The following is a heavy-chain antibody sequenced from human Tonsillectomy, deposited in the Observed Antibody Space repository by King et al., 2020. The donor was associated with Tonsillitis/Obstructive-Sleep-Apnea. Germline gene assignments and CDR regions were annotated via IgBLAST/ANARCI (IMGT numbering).Heavy chain of an antibody. CDR1: GFTVSSNY. Sequence: VQPVESGGGLDQPGGSLRLSCAASGFTVSSNYMSWVRQAPGKGLEWVSVIYSGGSTYYADSVKGRFTISRDNSKNTLYLQMNSLRAEDTAVYYCAATSHLGELSYDYWGQGTLVTVSS. J-gene: IGHJ4*02. CDR2: IYSGGST. V-gene: IGHV3-66*01. CDR3: AATSHLGELSYDY. D-gene: IGHD3-16*02.